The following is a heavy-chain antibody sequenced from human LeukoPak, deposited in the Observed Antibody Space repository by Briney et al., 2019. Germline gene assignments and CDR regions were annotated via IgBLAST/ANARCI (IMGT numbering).Heavy chain of an antibody. CDR1: GYSISSGYY. Sequence: PSETLSLTCTVSGYSISSGYYWGWIRQPPGKGLEWIGSIYHSGSTYYNPSLKSRVTISVDTSKNQFSLKLSSVTAADTAVYYCARDLMVTFGGVIAQSFDYWGQGTLVTVSS. D-gene: IGHD3-16*02. CDR2: IYHSGST. CDR3: ARDLMVTFGGVIAQSFDY. J-gene: IGHJ4*02. V-gene: IGHV4-38-2*02.